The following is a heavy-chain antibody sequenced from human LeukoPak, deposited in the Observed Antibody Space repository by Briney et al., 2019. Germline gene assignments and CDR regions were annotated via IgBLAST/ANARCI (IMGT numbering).Heavy chain of an antibody. D-gene: IGHD2-2*01. Sequence: SETLSLTCTVSGGSISSYYWSWIRQPPGKGLEWIGYICYSGSTNYNPSLKSRVTISVDTSKNQFSLKLSSVTAADTAVYYCARGYCSSTSCYRMDVWGKGTTVTVSS. J-gene: IGHJ6*04. CDR3: ARGYCSSTSCYRMDV. CDR1: GGSISSYY. V-gene: IGHV4-59*01. CDR2: ICYSGST.